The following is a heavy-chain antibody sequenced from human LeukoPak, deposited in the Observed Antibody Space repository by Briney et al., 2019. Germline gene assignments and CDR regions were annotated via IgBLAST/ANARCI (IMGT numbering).Heavy chain of an antibody. J-gene: IGHJ4*02. V-gene: IGHV1-2*02. CDR2: INPNSGGT. D-gene: IGHD5-12*01. Sequence: GASVKVSCKASGYTFTGYYMHWVRQAPGQGLEWMGWINPNSGGTNYAQKFRGRVTMTRDTSISTAYMELSRLRSDDTAVYYCARDIVATMIGFGYWGQGTLVTVSS. CDR3: ARDIVATMIGFGY. CDR1: GYTFTGYY.